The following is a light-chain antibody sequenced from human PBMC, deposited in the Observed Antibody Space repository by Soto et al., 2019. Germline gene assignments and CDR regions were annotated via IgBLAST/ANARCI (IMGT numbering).Light chain of an antibody. CDR1: SSDVGGYNY. V-gene: IGLV2-8*01. CDR2: EVS. CDR3: SSYAGSTPYV. J-gene: IGLJ1*01. Sequence: QSALTQPPSASGSPGQSVTISCTGTSSDVGGYNYVSWYQQHPGKAPKLMIYEVSKRPSGVPDRFSGSKSGNTASLTVSGLQAEDEAYYYCSSYAGSTPYVFGTGTKLTVL.